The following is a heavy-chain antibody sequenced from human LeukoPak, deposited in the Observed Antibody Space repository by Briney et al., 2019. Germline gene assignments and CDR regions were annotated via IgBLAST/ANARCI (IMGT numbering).Heavy chain of an antibody. V-gene: IGHV3-21*01. D-gene: IGHD2-15*01. Sequence: PGGSLRLSCAASGYTFSSYSMNWVRQAPGKGLEWISSISSSSSYIYYADTLKGRVTISRDNAKNSLYLQMNSLRAEDTAVYYCARVGGGSDYYYYGMDVWGQGTTVTVSS. CDR2: ISSSSSYI. J-gene: IGHJ6*02. CDR1: GYTFSSYS. CDR3: ARVGGGSDYYYYGMDV.